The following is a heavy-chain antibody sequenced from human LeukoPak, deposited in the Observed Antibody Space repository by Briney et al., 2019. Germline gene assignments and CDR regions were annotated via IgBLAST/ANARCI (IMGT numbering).Heavy chain of an antibody. CDR3: AGGTTFWYGKYDY. Sequence: PSETLSLTCTVSGGSISSYYWSWIRQPPGKGLEWIGYIYYSGSTNYNPSLKSRVTISVDTSKNQFSLKLSSVTAADTAVYCCAGGTTFWYGKYDYWGQGTLVTVSS. CDR2: IYYSGST. J-gene: IGHJ4*02. CDR1: GGSISSYY. V-gene: IGHV4-59*01. D-gene: IGHD1-14*01.